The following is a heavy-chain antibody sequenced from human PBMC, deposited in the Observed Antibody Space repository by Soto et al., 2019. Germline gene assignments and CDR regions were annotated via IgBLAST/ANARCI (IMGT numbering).Heavy chain of an antibody. Sequence: QVQLVQSGAEVKKPGSSVKVSCKASGGTFSSYAISWVRQAPGQGLEWMGGIIPIFGTANYAQKFQGRVTITADESTSTAYMELSSLRSEDTAVYYCARMVGTRQHYDSSGPDLFDYWGQGTLVTVSS. CDR1: GGTFSSYA. D-gene: IGHD3-22*01. CDR3: ARMVGTRQHYDSSGPDLFDY. J-gene: IGHJ4*02. V-gene: IGHV1-69*01. CDR2: IIPIFGTA.